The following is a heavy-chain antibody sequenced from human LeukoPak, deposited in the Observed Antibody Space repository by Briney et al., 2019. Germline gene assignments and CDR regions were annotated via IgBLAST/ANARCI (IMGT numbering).Heavy chain of an antibody. CDR3: ARVGWSFGYTSWYFDP. CDR1: GFTFSSYE. V-gene: IGHV3-21*04. J-gene: IGHJ2*01. D-gene: IGHD5-24*01. Sequence: GGSLRLSCAASGFTFSSYEMNWVRQAPGKGLEWVSSISSSSSYIYYADSVKGRFTISRDNAKNPLYLQMNSLRAEDTAVYYCARVGWSFGYTSWYFDPWGRGTLVTVSS. CDR2: ISSSSSYI.